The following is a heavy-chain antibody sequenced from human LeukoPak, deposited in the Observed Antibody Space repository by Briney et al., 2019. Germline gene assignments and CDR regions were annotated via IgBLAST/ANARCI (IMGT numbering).Heavy chain of an antibody. Sequence: SETLSLTCAVYGGSFSGYYWSWIRQSPGKGLEWIGEMNHSGSSNHNPSLKSRVTISVDTSKNQFSLKLSSVTAADTAVYYCARAPSGLVEPPTRGDYFDYWGQGTLVTVSS. CDR3: ARAPSGLVEPPTRGDYFDY. CDR2: MNHSGSS. CDR1: GGSFSGYY. V-gene: IGHV4-34*01. J-gene: IGHJ4*02. D-gene: IGHD2-2*01.